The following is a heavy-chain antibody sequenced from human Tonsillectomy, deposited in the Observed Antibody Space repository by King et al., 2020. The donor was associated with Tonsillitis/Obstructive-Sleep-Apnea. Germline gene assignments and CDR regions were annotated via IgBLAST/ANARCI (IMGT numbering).Heavy chain of an antibody. CDR3: AAEKDIVGAFDI. Sequence: VQLVESGGGLVQPGGSLRLSCAVSGFTFSSYWMTWVRQAPGKGLEWVANIKQDGSEKYYGDSVKGRFTISRDNAKNSLYLQMNSLRAEDTAVYYCAAEKDIVGAFDIWGQGTMVTVSS. CDR2: IKQDGSEK. V-gene: IGHV3-7*04. D-gene: IGHD2-15*01. CDR1: GFTFSSYW. J-gene: IGHJ3*02.